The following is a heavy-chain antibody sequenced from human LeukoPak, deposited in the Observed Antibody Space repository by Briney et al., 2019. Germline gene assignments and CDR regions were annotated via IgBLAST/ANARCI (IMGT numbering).Heavy chain of an antibody. V-gene: IGHV3-30-3*01. CDR3: ARDLQENGMDV. CDR1: GFTFSSYA. J-gene: IGHJ6*02. Sequence: GGSLRLSCEASGFTFSSYAMHWVRQAPGKGLEWVAVISYDGSNKYYADSVKGRFTISRDNSKNTLYLQMNSLRAEDTAVYYCARDLQENGMDVWGQGTTVTVSS. D-gene: IGHD4-11*01. CDR2: ISYDGSNK.